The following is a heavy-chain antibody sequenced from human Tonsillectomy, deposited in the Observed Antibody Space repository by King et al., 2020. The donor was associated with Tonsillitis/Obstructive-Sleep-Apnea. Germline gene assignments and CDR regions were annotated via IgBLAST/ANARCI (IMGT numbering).Heavy chain of an antibody. Sequence: QVQPVESGSELKKPGASVKVSCKASGYTFTTYAMNWVRQAPGQGLEWMGWINTDTGNPTYAQGFTGRFVFSLDTSVSTAYLQISSLKAEDTAVYYCAREEGSGYDSSLDYWGQGTLVTVSS. CDR3: AREEGSGYDSSLDY. J-gene: IGHJ4*02. V-gene: IGHV7-4-1*02. CDR2: INTDTGNP. CDR1: GYTFTTYA. D-gene: IGHD5-12*01.